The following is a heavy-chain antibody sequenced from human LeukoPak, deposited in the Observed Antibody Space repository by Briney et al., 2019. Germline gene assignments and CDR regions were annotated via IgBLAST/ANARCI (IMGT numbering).Heavy chain of an antibody. D-gene: IGHD1-26*01. J-gene: IGHJ4*03. CDR1: GGSFSGYY. CDR2: INHSGST. V-gene: IGHV4-34*01. Sequence: SETLSLTCAVYGGSFSGYYWSWIRQPPGKGLEWIGEINHSGSTNYNPSLKSRVTISVDTSKNQFSLKLSSVTAADTAVYYCARGIVGATYHFDYWGKGTTVTVSS. CDR3: ARGIVGATYHFDY.